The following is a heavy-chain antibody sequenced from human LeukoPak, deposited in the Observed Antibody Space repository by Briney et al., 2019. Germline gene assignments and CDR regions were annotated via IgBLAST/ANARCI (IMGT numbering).Heavy chain of an antibody. CDR2: ISYSGST. J-gene: IGHJ6*03. CDR1: GGSISSGDYY. CDR3: ARETYYYDSSGLPHYYMDV. V-gene: IGHV4-30-4*08. D-gene: IGHD3-22*01. Sequence: SETLSLTCTVSGGSISSGDYYWNWIRQPPGQGLEWIGYISYSGSTYFNPSLRSRVTISVDTSENQFSLKLSSVTAADTAVYYFARETYYYDSSGLPHYYMDVWGKGTTVTVSS.